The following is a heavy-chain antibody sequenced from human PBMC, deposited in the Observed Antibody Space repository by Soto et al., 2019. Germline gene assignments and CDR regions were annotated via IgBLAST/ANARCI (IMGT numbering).Heavy chain of an antibody. CDR2: IYPGDSDT. CDR1: GYTFTNYW. J-gene: IGHJ6*02. V-gene: IGHV5-51*01. CDR3: AASILYYGMDV. Sequence: GESLKISCKGSGYTFTNYWIDWVRQMPGKGLEWMGIIYPGDSDTKYNPSFQGQVTISADKSITTTYLRWTSLKASDTAIYYCAASILYYGMDVWGQGTTVTVSS.